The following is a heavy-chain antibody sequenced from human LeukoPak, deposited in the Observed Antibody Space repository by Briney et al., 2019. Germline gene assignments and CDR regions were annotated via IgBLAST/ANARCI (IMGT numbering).Heavy chain of an antibody. Sequence: ASVKVSYKASGYTFTGYYMHWVRQAPGQGLEWMGWINPNSGGTNYAQKFQGRVTMTRDTSISTAYMELSRLRSDDTAVYYCARVGEYYSDSSGYLDYWGQGTLVTVSS. J-gene: IGHJ4*02. CDR3: ARVGEYYSDSSGYLDY. D-gene: IGHD3-22*01. V-gene: IGHV1-2*02. CDR1: GYTFTGYY. CDR2: INPNSGGT.